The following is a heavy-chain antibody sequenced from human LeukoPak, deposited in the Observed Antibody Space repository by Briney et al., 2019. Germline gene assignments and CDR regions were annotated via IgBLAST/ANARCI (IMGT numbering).Heavy chain of an antibody. Sequence: PSEALSLTCAVYGGSFSGYYWSWIRQPPGKGLEWIGEINHSGSTNYNPPLKSRATISVDTSKNQFSLELSSVTAADTAVYYCARERLAMVRGVIPKEAWGWFDPWGQGTLVTVSS. D-gene: IGHD3-10*01. CDR1: GGSFSGYY. CDR3: ARERLAMVRGVIPKEAWGWFDP. J-gene: IGHJ5*02. CDR2: INHSGST. V-gene: IGHV4-34*01.